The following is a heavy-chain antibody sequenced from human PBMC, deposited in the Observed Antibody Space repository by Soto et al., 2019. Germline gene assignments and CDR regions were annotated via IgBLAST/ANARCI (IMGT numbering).Heavy chain of an antibody. D-gene: IGHD3-10*01. J-gene: IGHJ4*02. Sequence: GGSLRLSCAAPGFTFSSYAMHWVRQAPGKGLEWVAVISYDGSNKYYADSVKGRFTISRDNSKNTLYLQMNSLRAEDTAVYYCARVPRSAYYYGSGSYNLPYYFDYWGQGTLVTVSS. CDR3: ARVPRSAYYYGSGSYNLPYYFDY. V-gene: IGHV3-30-3*01. CDR2: ISYDGSNK. CDR1: GFTFSSYA.